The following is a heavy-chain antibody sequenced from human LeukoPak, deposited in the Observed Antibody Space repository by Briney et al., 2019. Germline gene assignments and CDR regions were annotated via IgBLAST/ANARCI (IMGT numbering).Heavy chain of an antibody. CDR2: ISGSGGST. Sequence: GGSLRLSCAASGFTFEDHGGAWVRQVPGKGLEWVSAISGSGGSTYYADSVKGRFTISRDNSKNTLYLQMNSLRAEDTAVYYCAKPVEYYDSSGYYFPYFDYWGQGTLVTVSS. J-gene: IGHJ4*02. D-gene: IGHD3-22*01. V-gene: IGHV3-23*01. CDR3: AKPVEYYDSSGYYFPYFDY. CDR1: GFTFEDHG.